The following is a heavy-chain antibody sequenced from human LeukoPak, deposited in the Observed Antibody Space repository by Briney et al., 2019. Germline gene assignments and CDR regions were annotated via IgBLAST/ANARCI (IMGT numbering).Heavy chain of an antibody. Sequence: PGGSLRLSCAASGFTVSSDNMSWVRQVPGRGLEWVAVVYSGDDGTNYADSVSGRFTTSRDDSKRTVFLQMNSLRVDDTAIYYCTKRNSGGYYDFWGQGTLVTVSS. V-gene: IGHV3-66*02. CDR1: GFTVSSDN. D-gene: IGHD5-12*01. J-gene: IGHJ4*02. CDR2: VYSGDDGT. CDR3: TKRNSGGYYDF.